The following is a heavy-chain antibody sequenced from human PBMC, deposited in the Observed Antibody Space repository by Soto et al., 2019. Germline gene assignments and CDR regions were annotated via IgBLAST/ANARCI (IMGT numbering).Heavy chain of an antibody. V-gene: IGHV1-18*01. J-gene: IGHJ6*02. Sequence: QVQLVQSGAEVKKPGSSVKVSCKASGYTFISYGISWVRQAPGQGLEWMGWIIAYNDYTNYSQKLQGRVTMTTDTSTRIAYLELRSLKFDYTAVYYCAKEGYYSGSGSYSPPRYYGMDVWGQGTTVTVCS. CDR2: IIAYNDYT. CDR1: GYTFISYG. CDR3: AKEGYYSGSGSYSPPRYYGMDV. D-gene: IGHD3-10*01.